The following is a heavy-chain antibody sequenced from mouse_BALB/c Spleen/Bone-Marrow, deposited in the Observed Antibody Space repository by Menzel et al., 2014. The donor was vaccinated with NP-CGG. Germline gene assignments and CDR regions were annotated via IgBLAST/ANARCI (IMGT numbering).Heavy chain of an antibody. J-gene: IGHJ4*01. CDR2: IYPSDSYT. CDR3: TRQDGNYYAMDD. Sequence: VQLQQSGAELVRPGASVKVSCKASGYTFTSYWINWVKQRPGQGLEWIGNIYPSDSYTNYNQNFKDKATLTVDKSSSTAYKQLSSPTAEGSAVYYCTRQDGNYYAMDDWGQGTSVTVSS. CDR1: GYTFTSYW. V-gene: IGHV1-69*02. D-gene: IGHD2-1*01.